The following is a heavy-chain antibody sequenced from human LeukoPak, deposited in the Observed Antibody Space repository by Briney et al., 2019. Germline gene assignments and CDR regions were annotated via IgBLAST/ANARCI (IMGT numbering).Heavy chain of an antibody. CDR2: IYYSGST. J-gene: IGHJ2*01. V-gene: IGHV4-59*01. Sequence: SETLSLTCTVSGGSISSYYWSWVRQPPGKGLEWLGYIYYSGSTNYNPSLKSRVTISVDTSKNQCSLKLSSVTAADTAVYYCARGPDIVVVPAAYWYFDLWGRGTLVTVSS. CDR1: GGSISSYY. D-gene: IGHD2-2*01. CDR3: ARGPDIVVVPAAYWYFDL.